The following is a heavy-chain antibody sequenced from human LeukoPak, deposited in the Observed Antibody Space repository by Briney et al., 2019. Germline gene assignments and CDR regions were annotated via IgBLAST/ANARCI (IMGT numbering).Heavy chain of an antibody. J-gene: IGHJ4*02. Sequence: GGSLRLSCATSGFTFSNYWMAWVRQAPGKGLEWVANIKQDGSEKYYVDSVKGRFTLSRDDAKNSLYLQMNSLRVEDTAVCYCATQRSGIFDYWGQGTLVTVSS. CDR1: GFTFSNYW. V-gene: IGHV3-7*02. CDR3: ATQRSGIFDY. CDR2: IKQDGSEK. D-gene: IGHD1-14*01.